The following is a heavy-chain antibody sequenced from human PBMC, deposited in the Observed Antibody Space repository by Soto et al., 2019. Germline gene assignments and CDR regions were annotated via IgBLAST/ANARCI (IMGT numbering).Heavy chain of an antibody. CDR1: GFTFSSYG. Sequence: GGSLRLSCAASGFTFSSYGMHWVRQAPGKGLEWVAVIWYDGSNKYYADSVKGRFTISRDNSKNTLYLQMNSLRAEDTAVYYCARMGSGLAFDIWGQGTMVTVSS. CDR2: IWYDGSNK. V-gene: IGHV3-33*01. CDR3: ARMGSGLAFDI. J-gene: IGHJ3*02. D-gene: IGHD1-26*01.